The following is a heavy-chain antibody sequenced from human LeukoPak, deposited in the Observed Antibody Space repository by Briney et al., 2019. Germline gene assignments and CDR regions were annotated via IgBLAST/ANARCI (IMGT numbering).Heavy chain of an antibody. V-gene: IGHV3-7*01. CDR1: GFTFSSYW. J-gene: IGHJ4*02. CDR2: IKQDGSEK. Sequence: GGSLRLSCAASGFTFSSYWMSWIRQAPGKGLEWVANIKQDGSEKEYVGSVKGRFTISRDNSKNTLYLQMNSLRAEDTAVYYCASGPPYSFEYWGQGTLVTVSS. CDR3: ASGPPYSFEY.